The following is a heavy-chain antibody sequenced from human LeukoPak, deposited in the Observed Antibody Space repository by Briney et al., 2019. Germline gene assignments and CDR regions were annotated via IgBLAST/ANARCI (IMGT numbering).Heavy chain of an antibody. CDR2: INQGGSDK. Sequence: PGGSLRLSCAASGFTFSGHWMSWVRQAPGKWLEWMANINQGGSDKYYVDSVKGRFTISRDNANNLLYLQTNSLRGKDTAVYYCTRDRSRAEDDWGQGTLVTVSS. V-gene: IGHV3-7*01. CDR3: TRDRSRAEDD. CDR1: GFTFSGHW. J-gene: IGHJ4*02. D-gene: IGHD1-14*01.